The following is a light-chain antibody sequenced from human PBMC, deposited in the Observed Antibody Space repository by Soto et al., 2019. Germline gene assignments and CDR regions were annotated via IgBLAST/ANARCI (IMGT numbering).Light chain of an antibody. CDR1: SSDVGAYNY. Sequence: QSVLTQPASVSESPGQSITISCTGTSSDVGAYNYVSWYQQHPGKAPKLLIYEVRDRPSGISNRFSGSKSGNTASLTISGIQAEDEADYYCASYTRRNTYVFGSGTKVTVL. CDR3: ASYTRRNTYV. V-gene: IGLV2-14*01. J-gene: IGLJ1*01. CDR2: EVR.